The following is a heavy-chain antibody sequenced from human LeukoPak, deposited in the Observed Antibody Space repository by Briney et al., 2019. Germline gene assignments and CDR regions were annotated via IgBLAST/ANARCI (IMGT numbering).Heavy chain of an antibody. V-gene: IGHV4-39*01. D-gene: IGHD1-1*01. CDR1: GGSISSSSDF. CDR3: ARHRWDGTFNFDY. CDR2: IYYSGRA. Sequence: PSETLSLTCTVSGGSISSSSDFWGWIRQPPGKGLEWIGSIYYSGRAYNNPSLKSRVTISVDTSTNQFSLKLSSVTAAHTAVYYCARHRWDGTFNFDYWGQGTLVPVSS. J-gene: IGHJ4*02.